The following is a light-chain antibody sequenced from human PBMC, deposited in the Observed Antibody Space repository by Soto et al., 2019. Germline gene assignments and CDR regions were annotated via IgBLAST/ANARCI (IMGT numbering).Light chain of an antibody. V-gene: IGKV1-9*01. CDR1: QCIISY. Sequence: IQLTQSPSSLSASVRDRVTITCRACQCIISYLAWYQQKPGKVPKLLIYAASTLQSGVLSRFSGSGSGTDFTLTISSLQPEDFATYYCQQLNSYPITFGQGTRLEIK. CDR3: QQLNSYPIT. J-gene: IGKJ5*01. CDR2: AAS.